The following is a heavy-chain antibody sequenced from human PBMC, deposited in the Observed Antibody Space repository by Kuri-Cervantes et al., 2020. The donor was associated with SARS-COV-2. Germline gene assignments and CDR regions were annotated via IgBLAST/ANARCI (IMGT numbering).Heavy chain of an antibody. D-gene: IGHD6-13*01. Sequence: LSLTCAASGFTFSSYAMHWVRQAPGKGLEWVANIKQDGSEKYYVDSVKGRFTISRDNAKNSLYLQMNSLRAEDTAVYYCARNGAAAAGYYFDYWGQGTLVTVSS. CDR2: IKQDGSEK. V-gene: IGHV3-7*01. CDR1: GFTFSSYA. J-gene: IGHJ4*02. CDR3: ARNGAAAAGYYFDY.